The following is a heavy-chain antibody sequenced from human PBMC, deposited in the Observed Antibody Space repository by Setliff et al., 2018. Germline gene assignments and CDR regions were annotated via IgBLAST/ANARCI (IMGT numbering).Heavy chain of an antibody. Sequence: PSETLSLTCSVSGGSVSRHYWSWMRQTPEEGLTWIGYISNTGTTNYNPSLRSRVTISIDTSKNQFSLEVKSVTAADTAVYYCVRGPHRSDYDFWSGYSPSYDYYMDVWGKGTAVTVSS. CDR3: VRGPHRSDYDFWSGYSPSYDYYMDV. CDR2: ISNTGTT. V-gene: IGHV4-59*02. CDR1: GGSVSRHY. D-gene: IGHD3-3*01. J-gene: IGHJ6*03.